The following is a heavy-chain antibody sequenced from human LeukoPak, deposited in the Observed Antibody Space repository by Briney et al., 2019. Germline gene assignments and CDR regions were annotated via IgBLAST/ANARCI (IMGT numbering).Heavy chain of an antibody. V-gene: IGHV1-69*06. J-gene: IGHJ6*03. CDR1: GGTFSSYA. CDR2: IIPIFGTA. CDR3: ARGTTYYYDSSGYSRKDGYYYYYYMDV. Sequence: GASVKVSCKASGGTFSSYAISWVRQAPGQGLEWMGGIIPIFGTANYAQKFQGRVTITADKSTSTAYMELSSLRSEDTAVYYCARGTTYYYDSSGYSRKDGYYYYYYMDVWGKGTTVTVSS. D-gene: IGHD3-22*01.